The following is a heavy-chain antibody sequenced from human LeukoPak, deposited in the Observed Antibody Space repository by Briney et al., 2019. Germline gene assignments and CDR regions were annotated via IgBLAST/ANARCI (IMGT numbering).Heavy chain of an antibody. CDR3: ARDHLPLLWFGGGPAYNWFDP. Sequence: GASVKVSCKASGYTFTGYYMHWVRQAPGQGLEWMGWINPNSGGTNYAQKFQGRVTMTRGTSISTAYMELSRLRSDDTAVYYCARDHLPLLWFGGGPAYNWFDPWGQGTLVTVSS. V-gene: IGHV1-2*02. J-gene: IGHJ5*02. D-gene: IGHD3-10*01. CDR1: GYTFTGYY. CDR2: INPNSGGT.